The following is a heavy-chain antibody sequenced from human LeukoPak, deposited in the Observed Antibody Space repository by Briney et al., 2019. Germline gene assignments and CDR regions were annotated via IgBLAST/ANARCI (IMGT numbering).Heavy chain of an antibody. CDR2: IYYSGST. J-gene: IGHJ5*02. V-gene: IGHV4-61*01. CDR1: GGTVSSGSYY. CDR3: ARDKRAVAGKSNWFDP. Sequence: SETLSLTCTVSGGTVSSGSYYWSWIRQPPGKGLEWIGYIYYSGSTNYNPSLKSRVTISVDTSKNQFSLKLSSVTAADTAVYYCARDKRAVAGKSNWFDPWGRGTLVTVSS. D-gene: IGHD6-19*01.